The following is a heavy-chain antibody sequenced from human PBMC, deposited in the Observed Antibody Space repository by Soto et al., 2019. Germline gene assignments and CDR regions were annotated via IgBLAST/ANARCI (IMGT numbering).Heavy chain of an antibody. J-gene: IGHJ4*02. CDR2: IRVNNGDT. D-gene: IGHD5-18*01. Sequence: QVQLVQSGAEVKKPGASVKVSCKASGYTFTNSGFSWVRQAPGQGLEWVGWIRVNNGDTHYAQKLQGRVTMNTDTSTSTAFMRRRSVRSDNTAEYYCARDLGYSDFDTHYWGQGSLITVSS. CDR3: ARDLGYSDFDTHY. CDR1: GYTFTNSG. V-gene: IGHV1-18*01.